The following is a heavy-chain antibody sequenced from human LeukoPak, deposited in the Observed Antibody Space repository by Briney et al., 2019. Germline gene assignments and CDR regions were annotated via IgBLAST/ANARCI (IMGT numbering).Heavy chain of an antibody. Sequence: GSSVKVSCKASGGTFSSNAISWVRQAPGQGLEWMGVIIPIFGTANYAQKFQGRVTITADESTSTAYMELSSLSSEDTAVYYCASGGGSWYYFDYWGQGTLVTVSS. V-gene: IGHV1-69*01. J-gene: IGHJ4*02. D-gene: IGHD6-13*01. CDR3: ASGGGSWYYFDY. CDR2: IIPIFGTA. CDR1: GGTFSSNA.